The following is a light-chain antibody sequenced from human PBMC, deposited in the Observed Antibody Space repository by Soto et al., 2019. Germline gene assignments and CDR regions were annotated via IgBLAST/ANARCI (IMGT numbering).Light chain of an antibody. CDR2: WAS. V-gene: IGKV4-1*01. CDR3: QQYYSTPPYT. CDR1: QSVLYTSNNKNY. Sequence: DIVMTQSPDSLAVSLGERATINCKSSQSVLYTSNNKNYLAWYQQKPGQPPKLLIYWASTRESGVPGRFSGSGSGTDFTLTINSLQAEDVAVYYCQQYYSTPPYTFGQGTKLEIK. J-gene: IGKJ2*01.